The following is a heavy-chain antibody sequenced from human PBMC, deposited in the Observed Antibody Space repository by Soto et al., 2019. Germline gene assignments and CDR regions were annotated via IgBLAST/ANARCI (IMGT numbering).Heavy chain of an antibody. Sequence: EVQLVESGGGLVQPGGSLRLSCAASGFTFSRYWMNWVRQAPGKGLEWVANIKQDGTEKNYVDSVKGRFTISRDNASTSLYLQIDSLRAEDTAVYFCARGDTPMITGMDSFDLWGQGTMVTVSS. CDR3: ARGDTPMITGMDSFDL. CDR2: IKQDGTEK. D-gene: IGHD5-18*01. CDR1: GFTFSRYW. J-gene: IGHJ3*01. V-gene: IGHV3-7*01.